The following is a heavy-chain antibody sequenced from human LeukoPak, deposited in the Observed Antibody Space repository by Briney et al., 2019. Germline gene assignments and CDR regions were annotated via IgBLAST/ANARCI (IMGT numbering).Heavy chain of an antibody. D-gene: IGHD2-2*01. CDR3: AKVPGAVYYFDY. CDR1: GFTVSSNS. CDR2: IYTGGTT. Sequence: GGSLRLSCAASGFTVSSNSMSWVRQAPGKGLVWVSVIYTGGTTYYADSVKGRFTISRDNSKNTLYLQMNSLRAEDTAVYYCAKVPGAVYYFDYWGQGTLVPASS. V-gene: IGHV3-66*01. J-gene: IGHJ4*02.